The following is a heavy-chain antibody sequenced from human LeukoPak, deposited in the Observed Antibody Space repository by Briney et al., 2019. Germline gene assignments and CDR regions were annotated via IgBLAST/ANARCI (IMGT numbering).Heavy chain of an antibody. CDR2: ISGSGGST. V-gene: IGHV3-23*01. J-gene: IGHJ4*02. CDR3: AKDDWSPTTVTPHY. D-gene: IGHD4-17*01. Sequence: PGGSLRLSCAASGFTFSSYAMSWVRHAPGKGLEWVSYISGSGGSTYYADSVKGRFTISRDNSKNTLYLQMNSLRAEDTAVYYCAKDDWSPTTVTPHYWGQGTLVTVSS. CDR1: GFTFSSYA.